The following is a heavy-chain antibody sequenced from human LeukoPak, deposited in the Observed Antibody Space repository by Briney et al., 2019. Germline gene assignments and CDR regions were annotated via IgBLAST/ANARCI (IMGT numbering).Heavy chain of an antibody. V-gene: IGHV1-46*01. D-gene: IGHD3-22*01. CDR1: GYTFTSYY. CDR2: INPSGGST. Sequence: ASVKVSCKASGYTFTSYYMHWVRQAPGQGLEWMGIINPSGGSTSYAQKFQGRVTMARDTSTSTVYMELSSLRSEDTAVYYCAKRLNRDYSGYYFPVSAWGQGTLVTVSS. CDR3: AKRLNRDYSGYYFPVSA. J-gene: IGHJ5*02.